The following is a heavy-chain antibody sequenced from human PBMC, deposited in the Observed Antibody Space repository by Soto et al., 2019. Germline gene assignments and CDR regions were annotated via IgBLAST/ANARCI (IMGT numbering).Heavy chain of an antibody. CDR2: IFSNDEK. V-gene: IGHV2-26*04. CDR3: ASTYSTSWYWFDP. Sequence: QVTVKESGPVLVKPTEPLTLTCTVSGFSLSNAGLGGSWIRQPPGKALEWLAHIFSNDEKSYSKSLKSRLTISKDTSKSQVVLIMTNMDPVDTATYYCASTYSTSWYWFDPWGQGTLVTVSS. J-gene: IGHJ5*02. CDR1: GFSLSNAGLG. D-gene: IGHD6-13*01.